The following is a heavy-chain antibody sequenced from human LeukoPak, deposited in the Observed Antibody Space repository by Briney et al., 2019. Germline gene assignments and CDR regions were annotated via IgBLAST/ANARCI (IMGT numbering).Heavy chain of an antibody. V-gene: IGHV3-30*02. J-gene: IGHJ4*02. Sequence: GGSLRLSCAASGFTFSSYGMHWVREAPGKGLDWAALIRFDGTNKYSADSVKGRFTISRDNSKDTLYLQMNSLRAEDTAVYYCAKGTTRAGRWIEDFDYWGQGTLVTVSS. CDR1: GFTFSSYG. D-gene: IGHD6-13*01. CDR2: IRFDGTNK. CDR3: AKGTTRAGRWIEDFDY.